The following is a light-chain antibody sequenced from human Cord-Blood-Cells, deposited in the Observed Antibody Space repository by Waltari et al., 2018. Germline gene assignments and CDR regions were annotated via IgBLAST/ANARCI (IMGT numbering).Light chain of an antibody. CDR3: GTWDSSLSAGV. CDR1: SSNIGHNY. Sequence: QSVLTQPPSVSAAPGQKVTISCSGSSSNIGHNYVSWYQQLPGTAPKLPIYENNKRPSGIPDRFSGSKSGTSATLGITGLQTGDEADYYCGTWDSSLSAGVFGGGTKLTVL. CDR2: ENN. V-gene: IGLV1-51*02. J-gene: IGLJ2*01.